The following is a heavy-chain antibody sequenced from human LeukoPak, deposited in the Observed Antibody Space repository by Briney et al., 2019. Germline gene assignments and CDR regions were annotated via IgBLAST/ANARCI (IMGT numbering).Heavy chain of an antibody. Sequence: GGSLRLSCAASGFTFSSYDMKWVRQAPGKGLEWVSYISGRGDIIYHADSVNGRFTMSRDNAKNSLYLQMNSLRAEDTAVYYCARQTTANYYYYYGMDVWGQGTTVTVSS. CDR1: GFTFSSYD. CDR2: ISGRGDII. CDR3: ARQTTANYYYYYGMDV. V-gene: IGHV3-48*03. J-gene: IGHJ6*02. D-gene: IGHD4-17*01.